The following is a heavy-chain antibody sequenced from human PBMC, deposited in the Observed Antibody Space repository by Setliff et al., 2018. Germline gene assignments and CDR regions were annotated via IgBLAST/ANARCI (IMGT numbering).Heavy chain of an antibody. CDR2: INAGNGNT. CDR3: ARGRDFWSGYLVY. J-gene: IGHJ4*02. CDR1: GYTFTSYA. V-gene: IGHV1-3*01. Sequence: ASVKVSCKASGYTFTSYAMHWVRQAPGQRLEWMGWINAGNGNTKYSQKFQGWVTMTRDTSISTAYMELSRLRSDDTAVYYCARGRDFWSGYLVYWGQGTLVTSPQ. D-gene: IGHD3-3*01.